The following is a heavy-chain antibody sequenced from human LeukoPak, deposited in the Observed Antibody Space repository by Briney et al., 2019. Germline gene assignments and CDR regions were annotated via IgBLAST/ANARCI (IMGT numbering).Heavy chain of an antibody. Sequence: GGSLRLSCAASGFIFSSYGMYWVRQAPGKGLELVAVISNDGNNKQYADSVKGRFTISRDNSKNTLYLHMNSLRADDTAVYHCAKDGLMRFFDYWGQGTLVTVSS. J-gene: IGHJ4*02. CDR3: AKDGLMRFFDY. V-gene: IGHV3-30*18. D-gene: IGHD2-8*01. CDR1: GFIFSSYG. CDR2: ISNDGNNK.